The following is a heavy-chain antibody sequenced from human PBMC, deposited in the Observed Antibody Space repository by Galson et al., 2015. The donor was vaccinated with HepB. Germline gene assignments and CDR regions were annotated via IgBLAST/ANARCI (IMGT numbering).Heavy chain of an antibody. Sequence: SLRLSCAASGFTFSSYGMHWVRQAPGKGLEWVAVISYDGSNKYYADSVRGRFTISRDNSKNTLYLQMNSLRAEDTAVYYCAKEREYQLLLWYWFDPWGQGTLVTVSS. CDR3: AKEREYQLLLWYWFDP. D-gene: IGHD2-2*01. CDR1: GFTFSSYG. V-gene: IGHV3-30*18. J-gene: IGHJ5*02. CDR2: ISYDGSNK.